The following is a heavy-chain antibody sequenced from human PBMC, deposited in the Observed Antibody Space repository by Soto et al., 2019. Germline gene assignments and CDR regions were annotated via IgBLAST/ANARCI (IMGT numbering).Heavy chain of an antibody. CDR3: AGDFCPRAYYYDT. V-gene: IGHV1-18*04. CDR1: GYTFINHG. CDR2: VSGSNGKT. J-gene: IGHJ4*02. Sequence: ASVKVSCKASGYTFINHGISWVRQAPGQGLEWMGWVSGSNGKTKYAQKFQGRVTMTRETSTSTAHMELRNLTSDDTAVYFCAGDFCPRAYYYDTLGQGALGTGSS.